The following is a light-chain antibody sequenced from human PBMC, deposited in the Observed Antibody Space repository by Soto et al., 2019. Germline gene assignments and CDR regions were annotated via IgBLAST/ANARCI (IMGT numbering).Light chain of an antibody. Sequence: EIVLTQSPGTLSLSPGERATLSCRASQSVSSSYLAWYQQKPGQAPRLLIYDASNRATGIPARFSGSGSGTDFTLTISSLQAEDFATYYCQQTRSYPSTFGGGTKVDIK. CDR3: QQTRSYPST. V-gene: IGKV3-20*01. J-gene: IGKJ4*01. CDR1: QSVSSSY. CDR2: DAS.